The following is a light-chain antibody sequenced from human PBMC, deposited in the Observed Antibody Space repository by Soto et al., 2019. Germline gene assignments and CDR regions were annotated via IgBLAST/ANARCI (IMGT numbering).Light chain of an antibody. Sequence: EIVMTQSPATLSVSPGERATLSCRASQSVSSNLAWYQQKPGQAPRLLIYGASTRANGIPARFSGSGSGTEFTLTISSLQSEDFAVYYCQQYNNWPLTFGQGPGLEIK. CDR2: GAS. CDR3: QQYNNWPLT. CDR1: QSVSSN. J-gene: IGKJ5*01. V-gene: IGKV3-15*01.